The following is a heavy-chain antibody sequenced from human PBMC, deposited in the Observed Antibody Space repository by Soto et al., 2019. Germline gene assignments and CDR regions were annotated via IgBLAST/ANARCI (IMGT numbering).Heavy chain of an antibody. CDR2: IYSGGNT. CDR1: GFTVSSNY. J-gene: IGHJ4*02. V-gene: IGHV3-53*01. D-gene: IGHD5-12*01. CDR3: ARGFNWLDY. Sequence: AAGFTVSSNYMTWVRPAPGEGLEWVAVIYSGGNTNYADSVKGRFTISRDNSKNTLYLQMNTLRAEDTAVYYCARGFNWLDYWGQGTLVTVSS.